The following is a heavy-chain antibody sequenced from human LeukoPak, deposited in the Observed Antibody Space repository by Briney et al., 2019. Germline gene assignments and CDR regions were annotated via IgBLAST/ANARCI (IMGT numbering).Heavy chain of an antibody. J-gene: IGHJ4*02. D-gene: IGHD6-13*01. CDR2: INPNSGGT. CDR1: GYTFTGYY. Sequence: ASVKVSCKASGYTFTGYYMHWVRQAPGQGLEWMGRINPNSGGTNYAQKFQGRVTMTRDTSISTAYMELSRLRSDDTAVYYCARDSRMTTWYFPGVYYFDYWGQGTLVTVSS. CDR3: ARDSRMTTWYFPGVYYFDY. V-gene: IGHV1-2*06.